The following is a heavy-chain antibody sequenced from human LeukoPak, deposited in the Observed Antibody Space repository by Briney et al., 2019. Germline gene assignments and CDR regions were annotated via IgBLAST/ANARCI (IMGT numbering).Heavy chain of an antibody. D-gene: IGHD6-13*01. V-gene: IGHV3-23*01. Sequence: GGSLRLSCAASGFTFSSYAMSWVRQAPGKGLEWVSAISGSGGSTYYADSVKGRFTISRDNSKNTLYLQMNSLRAEDTAVYYCAEGVAAYNKPGKYYFDYWGQGTLVTVSS. CDR1: GFTFSSYA. CDR3: AEGVAAYNKPGKYYFDY. J-gene: IGHJ4*02. CDR2: ISGSGGST.